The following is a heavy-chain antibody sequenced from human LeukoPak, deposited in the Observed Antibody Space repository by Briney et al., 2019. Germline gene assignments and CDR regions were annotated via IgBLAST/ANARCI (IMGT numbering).Heavy chain of an antibody. CDR1: GFTFSSYS. Sequence: GGSLRLSCAASGFTFSSYSMNWVRQAPGKGLEWVSSISSSSSYIYYADSVKGRFTISRDNAKNSLYLQMNSLRAEDTAVYYCASEVLDAFGIWGQGTMVTVSS. CDR2: ISSSSSYI. D-gene: IGHD2-8*01. V-gene: IGHV3-21*01. CDR3: ASEVLDAFGI. J-gene: IGHJ3*02.